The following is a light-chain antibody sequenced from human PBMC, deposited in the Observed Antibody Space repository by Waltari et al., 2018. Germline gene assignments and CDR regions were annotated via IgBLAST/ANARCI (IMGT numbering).Light chain of an antibody. CDR3: QQGYNSPPT. J-gene: IGKJ2*01. V-gene: IGKV1-39*01. CDR2: AAS. CDR1: QHVGTY. Sequence: DIQLTQSPSSLYESVGNRVTVHCRASQHVGTYLNWYQQQPGKAPKLLIYAASRLNTGVPSRFSGSGSGTEFSLTISSLQPEDFATYYCQQGYNSPPTFGQGTKLESK.